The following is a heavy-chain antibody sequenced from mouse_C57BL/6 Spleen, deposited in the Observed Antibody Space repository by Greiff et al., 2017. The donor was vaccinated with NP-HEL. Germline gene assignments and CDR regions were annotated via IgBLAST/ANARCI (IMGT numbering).Heavy chain of an antibody. Sequence: QVQLQQSGPELVKPGASVKISCKASGYTFTDYYINWVKQRPGQGLEWIGWIFPGSGSTYYNEKFKGKATLTVDKSSSTAYMLLSSLTSEDSAVYFCARSPRYDGYSYYYAMDYWGQGTSVTVSS. CDR2: IFPGSGST. CDR3: ARSPRYDGYSYYYAMDY. J-gene: IGHJ4*01. V-gene: IGHV1-75*01. CDR1: GYTFTDYY. D-gene: IGHD2-3*01.